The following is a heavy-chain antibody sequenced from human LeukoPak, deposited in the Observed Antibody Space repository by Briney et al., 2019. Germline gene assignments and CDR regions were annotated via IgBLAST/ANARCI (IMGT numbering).Heavy chain of an antibody. CDR1: SYTFTNYV. Sequence: GASVKVSCEASSYTFTNYVINWVRQAPGHGLEWMGWISAYNGNTNYAQKLQGRVTMTTDTFTSTAYMELRSLRSDDTAVYYCAREGEYCSGGTCHSPLNWFDPWGQGTLVTVSS. J-gene: IGHJ5*02. CDR3: AREGEYCSGGTCHSPLNWFDP. D-gene: IGHD2-15*01. CDR2: ISAYNGNT. V-gene: IGHV1-18*01.